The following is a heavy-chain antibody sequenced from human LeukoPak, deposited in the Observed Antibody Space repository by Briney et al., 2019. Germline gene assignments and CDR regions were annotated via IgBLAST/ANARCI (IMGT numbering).Heavy chain of an antibody. CDR2: IYYSGST. J-gene: IGHJ4*02. Sequence: SETLSLTCTVSGGSISTYYWSWIRQPPGKGLEWIGYIYYSGSTSYNPPLKSRVTMSVDTSKNQFSLKLSSVTAADTAVYYCANRLGVVGATTPDYFDYWGQGTLVTVSS. D-gene: IGHD1-26*01. CDR3: ANRLGVVGATTPDYFDY. V-gene: IGHV4-59*08. CDR1: GGSISTYY.